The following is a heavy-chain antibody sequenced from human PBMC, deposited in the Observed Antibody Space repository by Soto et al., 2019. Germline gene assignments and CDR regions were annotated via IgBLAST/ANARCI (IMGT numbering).Heavy chain of an antibody. CDR2: ISHDGSYK. CDR1: GFSSTTYV. D-gene: IGHD1-26*01. Sequence: GGSLRLSCAASGFSSTTYVMHWVRQAPGKGLEWVAVISHDGSYKYYGDAVKGRFTISRDTSKNAVYLEMNSLRPEDTAVYYCAKGLLAIVGTTLPRDAFSIWGQGTMVTVSS. V-gene: IGHV3-30*18. CDR3: AKGLLAIVGTTLPRDAFSI. J-gene: IGHJ3*02.